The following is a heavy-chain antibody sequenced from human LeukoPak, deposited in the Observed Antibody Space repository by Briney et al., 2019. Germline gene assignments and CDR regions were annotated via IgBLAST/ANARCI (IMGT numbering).Heavy chain of an antibody. J-gene: IGHJ4*02. CDR1: GYTFTGFG. CDR3: SRSYHSTSWYYFDL. CDR2: ISIGDGNT. Sequence: GASVKVSCKASGYTFTGFGITWVRQAPGQGPKWMGWISIGDGNTHYGQKFQDRVSMTRDIGSNTAFLESRSLRSDDTAVYFCSRSYHSTSWYYFDLWGQGTLVTVSS. D-gene: IGHD2-2*01. V-gene: IGHV1-18*01.